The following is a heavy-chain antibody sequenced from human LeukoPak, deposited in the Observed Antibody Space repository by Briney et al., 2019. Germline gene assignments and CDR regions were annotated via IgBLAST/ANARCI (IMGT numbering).Heavy chain of an antibody. CDR1: GGSISSYY. CDR3: ARHITPLAYFDY. D-gene: IGHD3-10*01. J-gene: IGHJ4*02. CDR2: IYTSGST. Sequence: SETLSLTCTVSGGSISSYYWSWIRQPPGKGLEWIGYIYTSGSTNYNPSLKSRVTISVDTSKNQFSLKLSSVTAADTAVYYCARHITPLAYFDYWGQGTLVTVSS. V-gene: IGHV4-4*09.